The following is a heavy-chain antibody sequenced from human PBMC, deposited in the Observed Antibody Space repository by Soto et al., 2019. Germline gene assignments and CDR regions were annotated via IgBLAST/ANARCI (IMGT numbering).Heavy chain of an antibody. V-gene: IGHV3-23*01. J-gene: IGHJ4*02. D-gene: IGHD3-22*01. CDR1: GFTFSSYA. CDR3: AKDDYHDSSGYTPILGY. Sequence: EVQLLESGGGLVQPGGSLRVSCAASGFTFSSYAMSWVRQAPGKGLEWVSTISGSGGSTYYAESVKGRFTISRDNSKNPLYLQMSSLRAEDTAIDYCAKDDYHDSSGYTPILGYWGQGTLVTVSS. CDR2: ISGSGGST.